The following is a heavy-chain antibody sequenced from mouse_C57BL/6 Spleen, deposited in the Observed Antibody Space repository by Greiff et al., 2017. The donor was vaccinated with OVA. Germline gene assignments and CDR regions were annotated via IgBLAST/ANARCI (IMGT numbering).Heavy chain of an antibody. CDR1: GYTFTSYW. D-gene: IGHD2-2*01. CDR3: AREGMVTTEYYAMDY. Sequence: VQLQQPGAELVRPGSSVKLSCKASGYTFTSYWMHWVKQRPIQGLEWIGNIDPSDSETHYNQKFKDKATLTVDKSSSTAYMQLSSLTSEDSAVYYCAREGMVTTEYYAMDYWGQGTSVTVSS. V-gene: IGHV1-52*01. J-gene: IGHJ4*01. CDR2: IDPSDSET.